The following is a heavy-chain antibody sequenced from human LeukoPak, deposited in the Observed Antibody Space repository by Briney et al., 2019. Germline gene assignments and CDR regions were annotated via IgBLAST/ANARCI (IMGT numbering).Heavy chain of an antibody. CDR2: VRHDGSNK. J-gene: IGHJ6*03. V-gene: IGHV3-30*02. CDR1: GFIFNSFG. Sequence: PGGSLRLSCAASGFIFNSFGVHWVRQAPGKGLEWVSFVRHDGSNKYYAGSVKGRFTISRDNSKNTLYLQMNSLRAEDTAVYYCARDLAQQPGGNFNYYYYMDVWGKGTTVTVSS. CDR3: ARDLAQQPGGNFNYYYYMDV. D-gene: IGHD6-13*01.